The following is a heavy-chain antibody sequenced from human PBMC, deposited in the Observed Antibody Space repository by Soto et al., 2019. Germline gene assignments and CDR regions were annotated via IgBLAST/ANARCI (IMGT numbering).Heavy chain of an antibody. CDR3: VRGGMIAAAGTLSYFDY. V-gene: IGHV3-30*03. D-gene: IGHD6-13*01. J-gene: IGHJ4*02. Sequence: PGGSLRLSCAASGFIFSSYGMYWVRQAPGKGLEWVAVISYDENSKYYVDSVKGRFTISRDNSRNTLYLQMNGLRAEDTAVYYCVRGGMIAAAGTLSYFDYWGQGAQVTVSS. CDR1: GFIFSSYG. CDR2: ISYDENSK.